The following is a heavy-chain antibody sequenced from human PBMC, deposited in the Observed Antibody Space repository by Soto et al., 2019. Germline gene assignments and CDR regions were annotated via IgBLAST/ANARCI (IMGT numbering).Heavy chain of an antibody. V-gene: IGHV3-74*01. CDR1: GFTFSSYW. D-gene: IGHD2-15*01. CDR2: INSDGSST. CDR3: ARDQGYCSGGSCYVAGY. Sequence: PGGSLRLSCAASGFTFSSYWMHWVRQAPGKGLMWVSRINSDGSSTGYADSVMGRFTISRDNAKNTLYLQMNNLRAEDTAVYYCARDQGYCSGGSCYVAGYWGQGTLVTVSS. J-gene: IGHJ4*02.